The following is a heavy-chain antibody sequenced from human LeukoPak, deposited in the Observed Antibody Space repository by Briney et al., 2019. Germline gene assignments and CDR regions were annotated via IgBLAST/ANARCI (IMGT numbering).Heavy chain of an antibody. Sequence: ASVKVSCKASGYTFTDYYIHWVRQAPGQGLEWMGWINPNSGGTNYAQRFQGRVTMTTDTSISTAYMDLSRLRSDDTATYYCTRAPPCGFTGCYTGDKWSDPWGQGTLVTVSS. J-gene: IGHJ5*02. CDR2: INPNSGGT. V-gene: IGHV1-2*02. CDR3: TRAPPCGFTGCYTGDKWSDP. CDR1: GYTFTDYY. D-gene: IGHD2-2*02.